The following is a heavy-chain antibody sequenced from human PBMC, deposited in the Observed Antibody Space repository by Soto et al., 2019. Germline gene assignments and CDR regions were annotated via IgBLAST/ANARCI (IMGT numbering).Heavy chain of an antibody. D-gene: IGHD4-4*01. Sequence: PGGSLRLSCAASGFTFSSVAMTWVRQAPGKGLEWVSSISGSGNYTHYADFLRGRFTISRDNAKTSLYLQMNSLRAEDTAVYYCAREGINNYNEYYFDSWGQGTVVTVSS. J-gene: IGHJ4*02. CDR3: AREGINNYNEYYFDS. V-gene: IGHV3-21*01. CDR1: GFTFSSVA. CDR2: ISGSGNYT.